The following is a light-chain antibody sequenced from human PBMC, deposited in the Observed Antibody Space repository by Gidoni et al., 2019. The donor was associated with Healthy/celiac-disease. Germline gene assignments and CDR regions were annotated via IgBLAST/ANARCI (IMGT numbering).Light chain of an antibody. CDR1: QSISSW. J-gene: IGKJ5*01. CDR3: QQYKSYLVT. Sequence: DIQMPQSPSTLSASVGDRVTITCRASQSISSWLAWYQQKAGKAPKLLIYDASNVESGVPSRFSGSGSGTEFTLTISSLQPDDFATYYCQQYKSYLVTFGQGTRLEIK. CDR2: DAS. V-gene: IGKV1-5*01.